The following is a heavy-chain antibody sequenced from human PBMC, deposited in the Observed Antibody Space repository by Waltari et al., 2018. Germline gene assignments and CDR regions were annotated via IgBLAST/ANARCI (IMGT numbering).Heavy chain of an antibody. CDR1: GCNLSSYS. CDR3: AREYYTHFDY. Sequence: EVHLVQSGGGLVQPGGSLRLSCAASGCNLSSYSMDWFRQAPGKGLEWVSYISSSSSTVYYADSVKGRFTISRDNAKNSLYLQMNSLRAEDTAVYYCAREYYTHFDYWGQGTLVTVSS. J-gene: IGHJ4*02. D-gene: IGHD3-10*01. CDR2: ISSSSSTV. V-gene: IGHV3-48*01.